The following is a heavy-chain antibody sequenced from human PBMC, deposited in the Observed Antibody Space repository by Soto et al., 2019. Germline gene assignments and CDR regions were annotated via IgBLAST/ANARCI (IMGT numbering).Heavy chain of an antibody. J-gene: IGHJ5*02. V-gene: IGHV1-18*01. CDR2: ISTYNGNT. Sequence: GASVKVSCKASGYTFTSYGISWVRQAPGQGLERMGWISTYNGNTNYAQKLQGRVTMTTDTSTSTAYMELRSLRSDDTAVYYCARGVGSVTYYNQYNWFDPWGQGTLVTVSS. D-gene: IGHD3-10*01. CDR3: ARGVGSVTYYNQYNWFDP. CDR1: GYTFTSYG.